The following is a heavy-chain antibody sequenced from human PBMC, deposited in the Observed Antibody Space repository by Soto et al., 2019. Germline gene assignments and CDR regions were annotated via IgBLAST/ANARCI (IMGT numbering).Heavy chain of an antibody. Sequence: PSETLSLTCTFSGASIGYGGQSFICIRQPPGKGLEWIGYISHLENTFYNPSFQSRLTLSIDRAKNQFSLKLASMTAADTAVYYCARGGGYDPFDYWGQGTLVTVSS. CDR1: GASIGYGGQS. V-gene: IGHV4-30-2*01. D-gene: IGHD5-12*01. CDR3: ARGGGYDPFDY. CDR2: ISHLENT. J-gene: IGHJ4*02.